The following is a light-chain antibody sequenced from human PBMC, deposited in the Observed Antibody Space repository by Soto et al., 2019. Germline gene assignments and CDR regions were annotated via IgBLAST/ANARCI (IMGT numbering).Light chain of an antibody. Sequence: DIQMTQSPSSLSASVGDRVTITCQASHDINNYLNWYQQKPGKAPKLLIYDASNLETGVPSRFSGSRSGTDFTFTISSLQPEDVATYYCQHYDNLLPLTFGGGTKVEIK. CDR2: DAS. J-gene: IGKJ4*01. V-gene: IGKV1-33*01. CDR3: QHYDNLLPLT. CDR1: HDINNY.